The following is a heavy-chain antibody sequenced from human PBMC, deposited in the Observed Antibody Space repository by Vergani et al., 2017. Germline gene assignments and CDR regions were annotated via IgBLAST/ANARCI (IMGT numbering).Heavy chain of an antibody. CDR2: IYYSGLT. CDR1: ADSISSGSYY. Sequence: QLQLQQSGPGLVKPSETLFLTCTVSADSISSGSYYWGWIRQPPGKSLEWIGSIYYSGLTYYNPSLKSRVAISVDTSKNQFSLTVTSVTAADTAVYYCARGYSRAQIYYYYYGMDVWGQGTTVTVSS. CDR3: ARGYSRAQIYYYYYGMDV. V-gene: IGHV4-39*01. D-gene: IGHD4-23*01. J-gene: IGHJ6*02.